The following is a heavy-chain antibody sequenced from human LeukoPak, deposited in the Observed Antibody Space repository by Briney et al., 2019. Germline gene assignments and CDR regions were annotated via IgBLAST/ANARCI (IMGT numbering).Heavy chain of an antibody. CDR3: AKDRGYSSGWRGRGYYFDY. D-gene: IGHD6-19*01. Sequence: GGSLRLSCAASGFIFSNYAMNWVRQAPGKGLEYVSGISSNGGSTYYANSVKGRFIISRDNSKNMLYLQMGSLRDEDMAVYYCAKDRGYSSGWRGRGYYFDYWGQGTLVTVSS. CDR1: GFIFSNYA. CDR2: ISSNGGST. V-gene: IGHV3-64*01. J-gene: IGHJ4*02.